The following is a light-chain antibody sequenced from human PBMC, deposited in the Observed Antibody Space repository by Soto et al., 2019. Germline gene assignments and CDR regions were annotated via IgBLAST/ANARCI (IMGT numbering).Light chain of an antibody. Sequence: QSVLTQPPSVSAAPGQKVTISCTWSSANIGASYNVDWYQQLPGTAPKLLIYGNHNRPSAVPARFSGSKSGTSASLAIAGLQAEDEGDYYCQSYDSSLSGYVVGTGTKV. V-gene: IGLV1-40*01. CDR2: GNH. J-gene: IGLJ1*01. CDR3: QSYDSSLSGYV. CDR1: SANIGASYN.